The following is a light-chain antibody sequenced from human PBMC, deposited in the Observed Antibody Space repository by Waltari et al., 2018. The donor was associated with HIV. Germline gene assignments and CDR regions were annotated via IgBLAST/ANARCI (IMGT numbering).Light chain of an antibody. Sequence: VMTQSPATLSVSPGDRATLSCRASQNINSNLAWYQQKPGQAPRLLIYGASTRATGIPARFSGSGSGTEFTLTISSLQSEDFAVFYCQHYHNWPPYTFGQGTKLEIK. J-gene: IGKJ2*01. V-gene: IGKV3-15*01. CDR3: QHYHNWPPYT. CDR2: GAS. CDR1: QNINSN.